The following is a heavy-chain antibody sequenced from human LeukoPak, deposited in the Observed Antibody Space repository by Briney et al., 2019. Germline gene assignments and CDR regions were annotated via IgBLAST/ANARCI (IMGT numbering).Heavy chain of an antibody. Sequence: SGTLSLTCGVSGGSISNTNWWSWVRQPPGQGLEWIGEISLTGLAHYNPSLESRVTVSLDKSKNQLSLNLTSVTAADTAVYYCSRENGAFSPFGYWGQGTLVTVLS. V-gene: IGHV4/OR15-8*02. CDR3: SRENGAFSPFGY. D-gene: IGHD2-8*01. CDR2: ISLTGLA. CDR1: GGSISNTNW. J-gene: IGHJ4*02.